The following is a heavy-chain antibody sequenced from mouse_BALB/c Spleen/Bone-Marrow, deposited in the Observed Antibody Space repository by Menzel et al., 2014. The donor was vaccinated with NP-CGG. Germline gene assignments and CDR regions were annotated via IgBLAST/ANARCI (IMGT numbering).Heavy chain of an antibody. D-gene: IGHD2-12*01. Sequence: EVQLQQSGAELVKPGASVKLSCTASGFNIKDTYMHWVKQRPEQGLERIGRIDPADGSTKYDPKFQGKATITADTSSNTAYLQLSSLTSEHTAVYFCARWKLRLAIDYWGQGTSVTVST. V-gene: IGHV14-3*02. CDR1: GFNIKDTY. CDR3: ARWKLRLAIDY. J-gene: IGHJ4*01. CDR2: IDPADGST.